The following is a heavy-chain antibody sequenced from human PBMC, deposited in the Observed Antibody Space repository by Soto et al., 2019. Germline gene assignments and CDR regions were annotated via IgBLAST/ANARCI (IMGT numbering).Heavy chain of an antibody. CDR1: GFTCSTHS. CDR3: AREDCSNGICYGGGIDY. V-gene: IGHV3-21*01. Sequence: EVQMVESGGGLVKPGGSLRLSCAASGFTCSTHSMNWVRQAPGKGLEWVSSIVSSSTSTYYADSLKGRFTISRDNAKNSLYLQMDSLRAEDTAVYYCAREDCSNGICYGGGIDYWGQGTLVTVSS. D-gene: IGHD2-8*01. CDR2: IVSSSTST. J-gene: IGHJ4*02.